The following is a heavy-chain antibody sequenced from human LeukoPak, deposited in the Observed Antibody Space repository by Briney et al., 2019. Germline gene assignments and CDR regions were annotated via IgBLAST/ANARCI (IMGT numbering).Heavy chain of an antibody. CDR2: ISGSGGST. CDR3: AKDLDEWELALYDY. D-gene: IGHD1-26*01. CDR1: GFTFSSYA. Sequence: GGSLRLSCAASGFTFSSYAMSWVRQAPGKGLEWVAAISGSGGSTYYADSVKGRFTISRDNSKNTLYLQMNSLRAEDTAVYYCAKDLDEWELALYDYSGQGTLVTVSS. V-gene: IGHV3-23*01. J-gene: IGHJ4*02.